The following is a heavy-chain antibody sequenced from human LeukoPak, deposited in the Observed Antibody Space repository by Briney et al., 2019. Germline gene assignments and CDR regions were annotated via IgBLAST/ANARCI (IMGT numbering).Heavy chain of an antibody. CDR2: IYSGGST. CDR1: GFTVSSNY. D-gene: IGHD1-26*01. V-gene: IGHV3-53*01. Sequence: GGSLRLSCAASGFTVSSNYMSWVRQAPGRGLEWVSVIYSGGSTYYADSVKGRFTISRDNSKNTLYLQMNRLRAEDTAVYYCARDQWGAGPGFDPWGQGTLVTVSS. J-gene: IGHJ5*02. CDR3: ARDQWGAGPGFDP.